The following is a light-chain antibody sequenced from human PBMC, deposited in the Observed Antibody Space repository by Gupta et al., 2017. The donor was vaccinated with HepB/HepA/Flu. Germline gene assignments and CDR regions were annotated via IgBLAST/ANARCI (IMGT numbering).Light chain of an antibody. Sequence: SVLTPPPSVSGPPGQRVTISCSGSSSNVGRNFVYWYQPFPGAAPNLLIYRNGPRPSGVPDRFSGSKSDSSATVAITGLQAEDEAYYYCAAADTSRNLVVFGGGTKLTVL. V-gene: IGLV1-47*01. CDR3: AAADTSRNLVV. CDR1: SSNVGRNF. CDR2: RNG. J-gene: IGLJ2*01.